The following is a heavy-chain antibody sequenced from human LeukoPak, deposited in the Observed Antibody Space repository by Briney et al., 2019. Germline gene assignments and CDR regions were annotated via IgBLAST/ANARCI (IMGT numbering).Heavy chain of an antibody. J-gene: IGHJ5*02. CDR1: GFSFSSYV. D-gene: IGHD3-22*01. Sequence: GGSLRLSCAASGFSFSSYVMNWVRQAPGKGLEWLSYISSGSSTIYYADSVKGRFTISRDNSKNSLYLQMNSLRAEDTAVYYCARWLFNYYDGGGYNVGFDPWGQGTLVTVSS. CDR3: ARWLFNYYDGGGYNVGFDP. CDR2: ISSGSSTI. V-gene: IGHV3-48*04.